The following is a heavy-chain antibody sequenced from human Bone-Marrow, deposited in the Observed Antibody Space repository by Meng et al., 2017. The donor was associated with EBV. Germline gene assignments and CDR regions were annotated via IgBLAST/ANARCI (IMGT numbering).Heavy chain of an antibody. D-gene: IGHD2/OR15-2a*01. V-gene: IGHV3-74*01. J-gene: IGHJ4*02. CDR1: GFSIINYW. CDR2: IKGDGNRM. Sequence: EGSLAASGGGLVQPGGSLRLSCAASGFSIINYWMHWVRQGPGTGLVWVSRIKGDGNRMDYAASVKGRFTISRDSAKNTLYLQINSLRVEKTAVYYCARGETGISWSMFDYLGQGILVTVSS. CDR3: ARGETGISWSMFDY.